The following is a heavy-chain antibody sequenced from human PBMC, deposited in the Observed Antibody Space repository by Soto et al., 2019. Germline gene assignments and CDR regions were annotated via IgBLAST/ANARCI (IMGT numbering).Heavy chain of an antibody. CDR1: GYTFANYG. Sequence: QVQLVQSGPELKRPGASVKVSCKASGYTFANYGISWVRQAPGQGLEWMGWSSEYKGNTAYAQKFEGRVTMTSDTSTNTAYMDLRSLSSDDTALYYCARDRSSSDYWGQGTLVIVSS. J-gene: IGHJ4*02. D-gene: IGHD3-10*01. CDR3: ARDRSSSDY. V-gene: IGHV1-18*01. CDR2: SSEYKGNT.